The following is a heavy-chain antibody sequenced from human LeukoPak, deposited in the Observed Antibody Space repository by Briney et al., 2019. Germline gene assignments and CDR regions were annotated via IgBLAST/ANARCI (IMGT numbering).Heavy chain of an antibody. CDR1: GYSISSGYF. Sequence: SETLSLTCTVSGYSISSGYFWGWIRQPPGKGLEWIGSIYHSGTTYHNPSLKSRVTISVDTSKNQFSLKLSSVTAADTAVYYCARLNPWYFDYWGQGILVTVSS. V-gene: IGHV4-38-2*02. CDR3: ARLNPWYFDY. CDR2: IYHSGTT. J-gene: IGHJ4*02.